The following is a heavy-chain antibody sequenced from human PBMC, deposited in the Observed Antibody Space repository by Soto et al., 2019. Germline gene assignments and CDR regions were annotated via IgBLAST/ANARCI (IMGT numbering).Heavy chain of an antibody. CDR2: NYYSGST. J-gene: IGHJ4*02. D-gene: IGHD1-1*01. V-gene: IGHV4-59*01. CDR1: GGSISNYY. Sequence: QVQLQESGPGLVKPSETLSLTCTVSGGSISNYYWSWIRQPPGKGLELIGYNYYSGSTNYNPSLKSRVPISVDTAKNQCSLKLSSVTAADTAVYYCARRDAGNVSYWGQGTLVTVSS. CDR3: ARRDAGNVSY.